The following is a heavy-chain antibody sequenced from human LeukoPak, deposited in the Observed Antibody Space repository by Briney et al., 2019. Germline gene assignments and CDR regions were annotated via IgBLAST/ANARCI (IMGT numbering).Heavy chain of an antibody. V-gene: IGHV4-39*01. D-gene: IGHD6-13*01. CDR2: IYYSGST. J-gene: IGHJ5*02. CDR1: GGSISSSSYY. Sequence: SETLSLTCTVSGGSISSSSYYWGWIRQPPGKGLEWIGSIYYSGSTYYNPSLKSRVTISVDTSKNQFSLKLSSVTAADTAVYYCARAGGYSSSYNWFDPWGQGTLVTVSS. CDR3: ARAGGYSSSYNWFDP.